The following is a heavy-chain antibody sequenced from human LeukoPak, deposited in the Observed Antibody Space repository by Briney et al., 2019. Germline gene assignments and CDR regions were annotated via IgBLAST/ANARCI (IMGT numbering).Heavy chain of an antibody. J-gene: IGHJ5*02. D-gene: IGHD4-17*01. Sequence: PGRSLRLSCAASGFTFSIYGMHWVRQAPGKGLEWVANIKQDGSEKYYVDSVKGRFTISRDNAKNSLYLQMNSLRAEDTAVYYCARDRTYGDYESWGQGTLVTVSS. V-gene: IGHV3-7*01. CDR2: IKQDGSEK. CDR1: GFTFSIYG. CDR3: ARDRTYGDYES.